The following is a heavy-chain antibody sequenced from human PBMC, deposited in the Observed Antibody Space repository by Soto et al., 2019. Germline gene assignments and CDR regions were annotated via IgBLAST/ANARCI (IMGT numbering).Heavy chain of an antibody. CDR1: GFMFSNYG. Sequence: GGSLRLSCAASGFMFSNYGMHWVRQAPGKGLEWVAVIWYDGSNKYYGDSVKGRFTISRDNSKNRLYLQMNSLRAEDTAVYYCARDVPQQYYYEGSGPGDYWGQGTLVTVSS. V-gene: IGHV3-33*01. D-gene: IGHD3-22*01. J-gene: IGHJ4*02. CDR2: IWYDGSNK. CDR3: ARDVPQQYYYEGSGPGDY.